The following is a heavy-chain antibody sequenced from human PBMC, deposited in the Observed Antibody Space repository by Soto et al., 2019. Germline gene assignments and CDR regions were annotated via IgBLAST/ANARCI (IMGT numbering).Heavy chain of an antibody. CDR3: ARDETDDAFDI. D-gene: IGHD1-1*01. V-gene: IGHV1-2*02. J-gene: IGHJ3*02. CDR2: INPNGGGT. Sequence: ASVDVSCKASGYTFTGYYVHWVRQAPGQGLEWMGWINPNGGGTNFAQKFQGRVTMTRDTSISTAYMELSRLRSDDTAVYYCARDETDDAFDIWGQGTMVTVSS. CDR1: GYTFTGYY.